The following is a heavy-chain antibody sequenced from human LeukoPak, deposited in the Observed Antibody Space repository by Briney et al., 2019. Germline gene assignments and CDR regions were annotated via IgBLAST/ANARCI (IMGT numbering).Heavy chain of an antibody. Sequence: VKVSCKASGXTXXSYXISWVXXAPGQGLEWMGWISAYNGNTNYAQKLQGRVTMTTDTSTSTAYMELRSLRSDDTAVYYCARDFSSGWPNFDYWGQGTLVTVSS. CDR1: GXTXXSYX. D-gene: IGHD3-3*01. CDR2: ISAYNGNT. CDR3: ARDFSSGWPNFDY. J-gene: IGHJ4*02. V-gene: IGHV1-18*01.